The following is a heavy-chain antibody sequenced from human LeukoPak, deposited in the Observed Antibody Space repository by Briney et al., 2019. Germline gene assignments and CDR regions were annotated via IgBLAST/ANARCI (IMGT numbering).Heavy chain of an antibody. J-gene: IGHJ4*02. D-gene: IGHD6-19*01. V-gene: IGHV3-33*08. Sequence: GGSLRLSCAASGFTFSSYAMNWVRQAPGKGLEWVAVIWYDGSNENYADSVKGRFIISRDNSKNILYLEMNSLRAEDTAVYYCARVPYSSAWYFDYWGQGTLVTVSS. CDR2: IWYDGSNE. CDR3: ARVPYSSAWYFDY. CDR1: GFTFSSYA.